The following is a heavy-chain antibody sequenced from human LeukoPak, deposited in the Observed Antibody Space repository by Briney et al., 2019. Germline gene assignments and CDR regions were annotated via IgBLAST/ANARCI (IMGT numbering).Heavy chain of an antibody. CDR1: GFTFSSYS. Sequence: GGSLRLSCAGSGFTFSSYSMNWVRQAPGKGLEWVSYISSSSGNIYYADSVKGRFTISRDNAKNSLFLQMNSLRAEDTAVYYCARAYTGNYYPDYWGQGTLVTVSP. CDR2: ISSSSGNI. D-gene: IGHD1-26*01. V-gene: IGHV3-48*01. CDR3: ARAYTGNYYPDY. J-gene: IGHJ4*02.